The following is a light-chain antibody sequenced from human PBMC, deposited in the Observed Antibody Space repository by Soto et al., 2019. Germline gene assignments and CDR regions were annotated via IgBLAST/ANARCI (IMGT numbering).Light chain of an antibody. CDR3: CSYAGRNTLL. V-gene: IGLV2-8*01. CDR1: SSDIGDYNY. Sequence: QSVLTQPPSASGSPGQSVTISCTGTSSDIGDYNYVSWYQQYPGKAPKLIIHEVSERPSGVPDRFSGSKSGNTAYLTVSGLRTEDEADYYCCSYAGRNTLLFGGGTQLTVL. CDR2: EVS. J-gene: IGLJ7*01.